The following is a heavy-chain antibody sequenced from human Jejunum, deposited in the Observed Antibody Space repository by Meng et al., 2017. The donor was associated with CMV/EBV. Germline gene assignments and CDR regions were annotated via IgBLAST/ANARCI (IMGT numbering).Heavy chain of an antibody. V-gene: IGHV3-30*04. D-gene: IGHD2-2*02. CDR3: ARDVYCSGTSCFTNWFDP. CDR1: FTVSSSA. Sequence: FTVSSSAIHWVRQAPGKGLEWVAVISFLGHERNYADSMKGRFTILSDDYNNTVYLQMNSLTVEDTAVYYCARDVYCSGTSCFTNWFDPWGQGTLVTVSS. J-gene: IGHJ5*02. CDR2: ISFLGHER.